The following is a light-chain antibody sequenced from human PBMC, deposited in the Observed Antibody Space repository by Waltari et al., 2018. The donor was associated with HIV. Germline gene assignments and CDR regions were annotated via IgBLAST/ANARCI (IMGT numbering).Light chain of an antibody. V-gene: IGLV2-23*02. Sequence: QSALTQPASVSGPPGQSTTISCTGTNTNVGSYSLVSWSQQQPGKAPKLMIYEVTKRPSGVSNRFSGSKSGNTASLTISGLQAEDEADYYCCSYAGSTTYVIFGGGTKLTVL. CDR3: CSYAGSTTYVI. J-gene: IGLJ2*01. CDR1: NTNVGSYSL. CDR2: EVT.